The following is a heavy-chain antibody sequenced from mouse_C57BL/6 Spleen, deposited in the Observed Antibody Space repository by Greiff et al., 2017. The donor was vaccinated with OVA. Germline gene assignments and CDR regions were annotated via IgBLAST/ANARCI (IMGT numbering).Heavy chain of an antibody. J-gene: IGHJ2*01. D-gene: IGHD1-1*01. V-gene: IGHV1-52*01. CDR3: ARERGYFGSSFFFDY. CDR1: GYTFTSYW. CDR2: IDPSDSET. Sequence: VKLQQPGAELVRPGSSVKLSCKASGYTFTSYWMHWVKQRPIQGLEWIGNIDPSDSETHYNQKFKDKATLTVDKSSSTAYMQLSSLTSEDSAVYYCARERGYFGSSFFFDYWGQGTTLTVSS.